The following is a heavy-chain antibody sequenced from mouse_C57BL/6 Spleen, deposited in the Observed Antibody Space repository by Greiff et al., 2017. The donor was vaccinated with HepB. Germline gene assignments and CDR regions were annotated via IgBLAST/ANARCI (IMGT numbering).Heavy chain of an antibody. CDR3: APYYASSHEVLAY. Sequence: VQLQQSGAELVKPGASVKLSCKASGYTFTSYWMHWVKQRPGQGLEWIGMIHPNSGSTNYNEKFKSKATLTVDKSSSTAYMQLSSLTSEDSAVYDWAPYYASSHEVLAYWGQGTLVTVSA. CDR1: GYTFTSYW. CDR2: IHPNSGST. D-gene: IGHD1-1*01. J-gene: IGHJ3*01. V-gene: IGHV1-64*01.